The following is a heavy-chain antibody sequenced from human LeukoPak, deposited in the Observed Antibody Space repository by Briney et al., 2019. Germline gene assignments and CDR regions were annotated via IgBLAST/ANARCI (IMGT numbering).Heavy chain of an antibody. V-gene: IGHV4-39*01. Sequence: SETLSLTCTVSGGSIISNIYYWGWVRQPPGKGLEWIGSISYSGGTYHNPSLESRLTMSVDTSKNQFSLKLSSVTAADTAVYYCTRLNGYSSGRNDYWGQGTLVTVSS. CDR1: GGSIISNIYY. D-gene: IGHD6-19*01. CDR3: TRLNGYSSGRNDY. J-gene: IGHJ4*02. CDR2: ISYSGGT.